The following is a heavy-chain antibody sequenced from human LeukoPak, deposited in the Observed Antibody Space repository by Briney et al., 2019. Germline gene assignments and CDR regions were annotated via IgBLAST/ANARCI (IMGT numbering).Heavy chain of an antibody. CDR3: ARGPALVVPAAPLYYYYMDV. CDR2: IYTSGST. V-gene: IGHV4-4*07. D-gene: IGHD2-2*01. J-gene: IGHJ6*03. Sequence: SETLSLTCTVSGGSISSYYWSWIRQPARKGLEWIGRIYTSGSTNYNPSLKSRVTMSVDTSKNQFSLKLSSVTAADTAVYYCARGPALVVPAAPLYYYYMDVWGKGTTVTVSS. CDR1: GGSISSYY.